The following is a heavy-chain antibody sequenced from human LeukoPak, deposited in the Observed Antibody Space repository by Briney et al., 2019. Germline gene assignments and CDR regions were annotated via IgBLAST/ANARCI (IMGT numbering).Heavy chain of an antibody. CDR1: GGSISSSSYY. J-gene: IGHJ5*02. Sequence: SETLSLTCTVSGGSISSSSYYWGWIRQPPGKGLEWIGYIYHSGSTYYNPSLKSRVTISVDRSKNQFSLKLSSVTAADTAVYYCASNGGIAARGDNWFDPWGQGTLVTVSS. CDR2: IYHSGST. CDR3: ASNGGIAARGDNWFDP. D-gene: IGHD6-6*01. V-gene: IGHV4-30-2*01.